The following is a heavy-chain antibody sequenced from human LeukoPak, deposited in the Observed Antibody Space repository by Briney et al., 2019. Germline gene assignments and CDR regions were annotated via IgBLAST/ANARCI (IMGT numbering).Heavy chain of an antibody. CDR1: GFTFSGYA. D-gene: IGHD3-10*01. Sequence: GGSLRLSCAASGFTFSGYAMSWVRQAPGKGLEWVSYISSSGSAIYYADSVKGRFTISRDNAKNSLYLQMNSLRADDTAVYYCARVGRNYFDYWGQGTLVTVSS. V-gene: IGHV3-11*04. CDR3: ARVGRNYFDY. J-gene: IGHJ4*02. CDR2: ISSSGSAI.